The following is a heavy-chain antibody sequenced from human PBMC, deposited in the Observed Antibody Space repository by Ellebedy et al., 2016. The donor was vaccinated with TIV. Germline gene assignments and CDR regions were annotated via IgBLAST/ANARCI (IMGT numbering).Heavy chain of an antibody. CDR3: ARGGQWLSPLDY. Sequence: SETLSLXCTVSGGSVSSGSYYWSWIRQPPGKGLEWIGYIYYSGSTNYNPSLKSRVTISVDTSKNQFSLKLSSVTAADTAVYYCARGGQWLSPLDYWGQGTLVTVSS. CDR1: GGSVSSGSYY. D-gene: IGHD6-19*01. V-gene: IGHV4-61*01. J-gene: IGHJ4*02. CDR2: IYYSGST.